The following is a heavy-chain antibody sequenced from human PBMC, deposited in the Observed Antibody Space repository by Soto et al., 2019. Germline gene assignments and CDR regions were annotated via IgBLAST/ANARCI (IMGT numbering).Heavy chain of an antibody. CDR2: ISSSSSTI. J-gene: IGHJ5*01. CDR1: GFPFSSYS. D-gene: IGHD2-15*01. V-gene: IGHV3-48*01. Sequence: EVQLVESGGGLVQPGGSLRLSCAASGFPFSSYSMKWVRQAPGQGLEGVSYISSSSSTIYYADSVKGRFTISRDNDKNSLYLQMNSLRAEDTAVYYCARDLKGYCIVCSCLPNWFYSWGQGTLVTVSS. CDR3: ARDLKGYCIVCSCLPNWFYS.